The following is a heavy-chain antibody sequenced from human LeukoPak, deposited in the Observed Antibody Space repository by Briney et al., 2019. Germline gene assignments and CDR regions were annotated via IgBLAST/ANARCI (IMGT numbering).Heavy chain of an antibody. CDR3: TRLRSGWFDP. Sequence: SVKVSCKASGGTFSKYTISWVRQRPGQGLEWMGGITPLFGTANYAQKFQGRVTITADESTSTAYMELSSLRSEDTAVYYCTRLRSGWFDPWGQGTRVTVSS. D-gene: IGHD3-10*01. CDR1: GGTFSKYT. J-gene: IGHJ5*02. CDR2: ITPLFGTA. V-gene: IGHV1-69*13.